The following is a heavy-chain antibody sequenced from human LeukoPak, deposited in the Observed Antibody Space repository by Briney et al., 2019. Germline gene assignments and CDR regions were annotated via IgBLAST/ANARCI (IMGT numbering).Heavy chain of an antibody. J-gene: IGHJ4*02. Sequence: ASVKVSCKASGYTFTGYYMHWVRQAPGQGLEWMGWINPDSGGTNYAEEFQGRVTMTRDTSISTAYMALSRLRFDDTALYYCISGQAHGSGSDYWGQGTLVTVSS. CDR2: INPDSGGT. D-gene: IGHD6-19*01. V-gene: IGHV1-2*02. CDR1: GYTFTGYY. CDR3: ISGQAHGSGSDY.